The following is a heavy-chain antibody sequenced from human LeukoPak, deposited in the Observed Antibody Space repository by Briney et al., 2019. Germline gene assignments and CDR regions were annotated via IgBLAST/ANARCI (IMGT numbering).Heavy chain of an antibody. Sequence: GGSLRLSCAVSGITLSNYGMSWVRQAPGKGLEWVSVIYSGGSTYYADSVKGRFTISRDNSKNTLYLQMNSLRAEDTAVYYCARDRAWGYFDYWGQGTLVTVSS. V-gene: IGHV3-53*01. CDR1: GITLSNYG. CDR2: IYSGGST. D-gene: IGHD3-16*01. J-gene: IGHJ4*02. CDR3: ARDRAWGYFDY.